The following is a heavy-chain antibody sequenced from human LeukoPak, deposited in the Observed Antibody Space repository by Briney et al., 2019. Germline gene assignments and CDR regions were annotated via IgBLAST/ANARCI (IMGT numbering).Heavy chain of an antibody. D-gene: IGHD2-15*01. CDR2: INHSGST. CDR1: GGSFSGYY. V-gene: IGHV4-34*01. Sequence: SETLSLTCAVYGGSFSGYYWSWIRQLPGKGLEWIGEINHSGSTNYNPSLKSRVTISVDTSKNQFSLKLSSVTAADTAVYYCARGRDVVVVAATFDYWGQGTLVTVSS. CDR3: ARGRDVVVVAATFDY. J-gene: IGHJ4*02.